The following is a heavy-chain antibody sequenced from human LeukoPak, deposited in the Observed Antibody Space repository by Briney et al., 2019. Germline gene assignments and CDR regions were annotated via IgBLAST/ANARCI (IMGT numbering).Heavy chain of an antibody. Sequence: SETLSLTCTVSGGSISSYYWSWIRQPPGKGLEWIGYIYYSGSTNYNPSLKSRVTISVDKSKNQFSLKLYSVTAADTAVYNCARHGGSLSGYWHFDLWGRGTLVTVSS. V-gene: IGHV4-59*08. CDR2: IYYSGST. CDR1: GGSISSYY. J-gene: IGHJ2*01. CDR3: ARHGGSLSGYWHFDL. D-gene: IGHD3-16*01.